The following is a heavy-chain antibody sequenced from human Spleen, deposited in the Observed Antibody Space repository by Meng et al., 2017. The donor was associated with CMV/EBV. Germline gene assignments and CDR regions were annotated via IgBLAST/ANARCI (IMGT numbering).Heavy chain of an antibody. CDR1: GFTFSSYA. Sequence: GGSLRLSCAASGFTFSSYAMHWVRQAPGKGLEWVAVISYDGSNKYYADSVKGRFTISRDNSKNTLYLQMNSLRAEDTAVYYCAKDHLLTYSGSYLAANWFDPWGQGTLVTVSS. D-gene: IGHD1-26*01. J-gene: IGHJ5*02. CDR2: ISYDGSNK. CDR3: AKDHLLTYSGSYLAANWFDP. V-gene: IGHV3-30-3*01.